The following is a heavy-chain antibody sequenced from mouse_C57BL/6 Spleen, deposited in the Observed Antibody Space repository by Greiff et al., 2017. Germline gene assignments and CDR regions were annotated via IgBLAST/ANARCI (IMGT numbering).Heavy chain of an antibody. V-gene: IGHV1-55*01. D-gene: IGHD2-4*01. CDR3: ARGYDYDRAWFAY. CDR2: IYPGSGST. Sequence: VQLQQSGAELVKPGASVKMSCKASGYTFTSYWITWVKQRPGQGLEWIGDIYPGSGSTNYNEKFKSKATLTVDTSSSTAYMQLSSLTSEDSAVYDCARGYDYDRAWFAYGGQGTLVTVSA. CDR1: GYTFTSYW. J-gene: IGHJ3*01.